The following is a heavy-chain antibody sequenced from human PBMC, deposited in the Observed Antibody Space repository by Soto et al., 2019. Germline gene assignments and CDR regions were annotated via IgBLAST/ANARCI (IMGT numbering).Heavy chain of an antibody. Sequence: QEQLVESGGGVVQPGRSLRLSCAASGFTFNTYGMHWVRQAPGKGLEWVAVISYDGSDKYYADSVKGRFIISRDNSKNTLYLQMNSLRAEDTAIYYCAKSPNFYCSSPYCYKVYVDLWGQGELVTVSS. CDR2: ISYDGSDK. J-gene: IGHJ4*02. V-gene: IGHV3-30*18. D-gene: IGHD2-2*02. CDR3: AKSPNFYCSSPYCYKVYVDL. CDR1: GFTFNTYG.